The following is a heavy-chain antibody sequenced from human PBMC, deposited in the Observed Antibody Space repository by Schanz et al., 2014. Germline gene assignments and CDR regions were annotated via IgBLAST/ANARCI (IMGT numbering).Heavy chain of an antibody. CDR1: GFKFTDYA. CDR2: ISGSSENT. Sequence: EVRLVESGGGLVQPGGSLRLSCAASGFKFTDYAMTWVRQAPGKGLEWVATISGSSENTYYADSVKGRVTISRDNSRNTLFLQMRNLRADDTALYYCAKGKSEVRGIILDYWGQGTMXVVSS. J-gene: IGHJ4*02. CDR3: AKGKSEVRGIILDY. V-gene: IGHV3-23*04. D-gene: IGHD3-10*01.